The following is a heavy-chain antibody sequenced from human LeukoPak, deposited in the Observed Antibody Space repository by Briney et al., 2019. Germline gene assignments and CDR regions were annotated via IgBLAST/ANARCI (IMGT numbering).Heavy chain of an antibody. D-gene: IGHD2-15*01. J-gene: IGHJ4*02. V-gene: IGHV4-34*01. CDR2: INHSGST. CDR3: ARGTKNYLNCSGGSCKGPFDY. CDR1: GGSFSGYY. Sequence: SETLSLTCAVYGGSFSGYYWSWIRQTPGKGLEWIGEINHSGSTNYNPSLKSRVTISVDTSKNQFSLKLSSVTAADTAVYYCARGTKNYLNCSGGSCKGPFDYWGQGTLVTVSS.